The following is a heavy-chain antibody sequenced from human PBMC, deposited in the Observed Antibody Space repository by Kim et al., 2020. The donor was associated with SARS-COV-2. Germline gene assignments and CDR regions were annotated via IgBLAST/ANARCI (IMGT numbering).Heavy chain of an antibody. CDR2: INHSGTT. CDR3: ARGLFGRRYYYDSSGYYN. CDR1: GGSFSGHY. Sequence: SETLSLTCAVYGGSFSGHYWSWIRQPPGKGLEWIGEINHSGTTNYNPSLKSRVTISVDTSKNQFSLKLSSVTATDTAVYYCARGLFGRRYYYDSSGYYNWGQGTLITVSS. V-gene: IGHV4-34*01. J-gene: IGHJ4*02. D-gene: IGHD3-22*01.